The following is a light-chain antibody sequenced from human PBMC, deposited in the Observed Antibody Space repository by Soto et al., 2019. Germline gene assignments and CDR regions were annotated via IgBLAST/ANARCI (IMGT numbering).Light chain of an antibody. CDR1: QGISSY. Sequence: DIQLTQSPSFLSASVGDRVTITCRASQGISSYLAWYQQKPGKAPKLLIYAASTLQSGVPSRFSGSGSGKEFTLTISSLQPEDFSTYYCQHLDSYSTFGQGTRLEIK. CDR2: AAS. CDR3: QHLDSYST. J-gene: IGKJ5*01. V-gene: IGKV1-9*01.